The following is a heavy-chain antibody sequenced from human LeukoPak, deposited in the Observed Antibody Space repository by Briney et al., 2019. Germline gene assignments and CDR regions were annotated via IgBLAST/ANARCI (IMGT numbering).Heavy chain of an antibody. D-gene: IGHD3-3*01. CDR2: IYYSGST. CDR1: GGSISSGGYY. Sequence: PSETLSLTCTVSGGSISSGGYYWSWIRQHPGKGLEWIGYIYYSGSTYYNPSLKSRVTISVDTSKNQFSLKLSSVTAADTAVYYCARGRGYDFWSGPPTAAFDYWGQGTLVTVSS. J-gene: IGHJ4*02. CDR3: ARGRGYDFWSGPPTAAFDY. V-gene: IGHV4-31*03.